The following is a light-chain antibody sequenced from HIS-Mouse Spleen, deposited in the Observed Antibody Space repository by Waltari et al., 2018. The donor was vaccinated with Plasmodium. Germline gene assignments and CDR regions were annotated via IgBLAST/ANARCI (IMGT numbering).Light chain of an antibody. CDR1: SSDVGSYNL. J-gene: IGLJ1*01. CDR3: CSYAGSSTYV. V-gene: IGLV2-23*01. CDR2: EGS. Sequence: QSALTQPASVSGSPGQSITISCTGTSSDVGSYNLVSWYQQHPGKAPKLMIYEGSKRPSGVSNRFSGSKSGTTASLTISGLQAEDEADYYCCSYAGSSTYVCGTGTKVTVL.